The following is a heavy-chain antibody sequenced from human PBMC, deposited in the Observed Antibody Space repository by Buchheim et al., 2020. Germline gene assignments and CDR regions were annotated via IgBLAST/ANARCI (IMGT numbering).Heavy chain of an antibody. D-gene: IGHD6-19*01. CDR1: GFTFSSYG. V-gene: IGHV3-33*01. CDR2: IWYDGSNK. Sequence: QVQLVESGGGVVQPGRSLRLSCAASGFTFSSYGMHWVRQAPGKGLEWVAVIWYDGSNKYYADSVKGRFTISRDNSKNTLYLQMNSLRAEDTAVYYWAREPHSSSTHWYNYNGMDVGGQGT. J-gene: IGHJ6*02. CDR3: AREPHSSSTHWYNYNGMDV.